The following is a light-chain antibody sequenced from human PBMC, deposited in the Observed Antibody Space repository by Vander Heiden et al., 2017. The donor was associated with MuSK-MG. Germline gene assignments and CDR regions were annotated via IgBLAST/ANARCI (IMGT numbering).Light chain of an antibody. CDR3: FSNAPSHSAV. CDR2: DVS. CDR1: SSDGGGYNY. V-gene: IGLV2-11*01. Sequence: SVTISCTGTSSDGGGYNYVAWYQQHPGKAPKLMIYDVSKRPSGVPDRFSGSFSFHTAALILSGLLAEVEAYYFPFSNAPSHSAVFGGGTKLTVL. J-gene: IGLJ2*01.